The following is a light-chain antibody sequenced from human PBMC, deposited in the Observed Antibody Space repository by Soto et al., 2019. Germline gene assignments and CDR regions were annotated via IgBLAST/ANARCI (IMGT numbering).Light chain of an antibody. V-gene: IGKV3-15*01. CDR2: GAS. CDR1: QSVSTN. Sequence: EIVMTQSPATLSVSPGERVTLSCRASQSVSTNLAWYQQKPGQAPRHLIYGASTRATDIPARFSGSGSGTEFTLTISSLKSEDCAVYYCQQYNHWPLTFGGGTKVEIK. J-gene: IGKJ4*01. CDR3: QQYNHWPLT.